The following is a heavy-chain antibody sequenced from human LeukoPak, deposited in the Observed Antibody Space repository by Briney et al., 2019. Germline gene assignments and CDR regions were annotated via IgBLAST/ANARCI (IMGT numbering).Heavy chain of an antibody. CDR3: ARDHSEGYYGSGSFDP. J-gene: IGHJ5*02. Sequence: PSETLSLTCTVSGGSISSYYWSWIRQPAGKGLEWIGRIYTSGSTNYNPSLKSRVTMSVDTSKNQFSLKLSSVTAADTAVYYCARDHSEGYYGSGSFDPWGQGTLVTVSS. V-gene: IGHV4-4*07. CDR2: IYTSGST. CDR1: GGSISSYY. D-gene: IGHD3-10*01.